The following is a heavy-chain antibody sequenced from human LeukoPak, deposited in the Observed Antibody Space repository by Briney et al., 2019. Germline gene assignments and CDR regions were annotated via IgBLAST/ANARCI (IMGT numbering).Heavy chain of an antibody. CDR3: ARVKDDSRTYYPPVDY. Sequence: GGSLRLSCAASGFTFSSHWMHWVRQVPGKGLVWVSRINKDGSNTFYADSVKGRFTISRDNAKDSLNLQMNGLRAEDTAVYYCARVKDDSRTYYPPVDYWGQGTLVTVSS. V-gene: IGHV3-74*01. J-gene: IGHJ4*02. D-gene: IGHD3-22*01. CDR2: INKDGSNT. CDR1: GFTFSSHW.